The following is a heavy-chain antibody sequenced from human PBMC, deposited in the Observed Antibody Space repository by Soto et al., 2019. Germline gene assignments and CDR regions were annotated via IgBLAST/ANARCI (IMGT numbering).Heavy chain of an antibody. CDR2: TYYRSKWYN. D-gene: IGHD5-12*01. CDR3: ARERGYSGYDSAYYYYGMDV. CDR1: GDSVSSNSAA. Sequence: SQTLSLTCAISGDSVSSNSAAWNWIRQSPSRGLEWLGSTYYRSKWYNDYAVSVKSRITINPDTSKNQFSLQLNSVTPEDTAVYYCARERGYSGYDSAYYYYGMDVWGQGTTVTVSS. J-gene: IGHJ6*02. V-gene: IGHV6-1*01.